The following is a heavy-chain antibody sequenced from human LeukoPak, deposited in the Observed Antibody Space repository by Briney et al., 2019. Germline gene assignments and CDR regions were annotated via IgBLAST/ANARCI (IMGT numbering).Heavy chain of an antibody. Sequence: GESLQISCQGSGYSFTSYWIGWVRQMPGKGLEWMGIIYPGDSDTRYSPSFQGQVTISADKSVSTAYLQWSSLKASDTAMYYCARGDDRSGYFHFDYWGQGTLVTVSS. V-gene: IGHV5-51*01. CDR2: IYPGDSDT. CDR1: GYSFTSYW. D-gene: IGHD3-22*01. J-gene: IGHJ4*02. CDR3: ARGDDRSGYFHFDY.